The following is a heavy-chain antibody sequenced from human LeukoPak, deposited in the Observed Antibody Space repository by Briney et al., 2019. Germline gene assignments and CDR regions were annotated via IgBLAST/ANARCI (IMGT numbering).Heavy chain of an antibody. CDR2: IGANSAI. J-gene: IGHJ3*02. CDR3: AREGYYGAFDI. D-gene: IGHD3-10*01. CDR1: GFAFSDYS. Sequence: GGSLRLPCAASGFAFSDYSMNWVRQAPGKGLEWVSYIGANSAIYYADSVKGRFTISRDNAKNSLSLQMISLRDDDTAVYYCAREGYYGAFDIWGQGTMVTVSS. V-gene: IGHV3-48*02.